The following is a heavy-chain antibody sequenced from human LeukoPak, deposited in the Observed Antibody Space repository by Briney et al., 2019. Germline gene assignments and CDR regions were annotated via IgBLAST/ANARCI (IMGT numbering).Heavy chain of an antibody. CDR1: GFDFSSYG. CDR3: ARGGDYSWFDP. CDR2: ISSSGSTI. Sequence: GGSLRLSCAASGFDFSSYGIPWVRQAPGKGLEWVSYISSSGSTIYYADSVKGRFTISRDNAKNSLYLQMNSLRAEDTAVYYCARGGDYSWFDPWGQGTLVTVSS. V-gene: IGHV3-48*04. J-gene: IGHJ5*02.